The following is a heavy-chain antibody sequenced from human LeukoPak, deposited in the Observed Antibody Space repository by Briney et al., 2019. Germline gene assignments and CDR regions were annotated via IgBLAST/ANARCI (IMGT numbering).Heavy chain of an antibody. V-gene: IGHV4-4*09. Sequence: SETLSLTCTVSGGSIVHYYWSWIRQPPGKGLEWIGYIYTSGITKYNPSLRSRVSFSVDTSNNHFSLKVNSVTAADAAVYYCARRNRAAGGDWFFDLWGRGTLVSVSS. J-gene: IGHJ2*01. CDR2: IYTSGIT. CDR1: GGSIVHYY. CDR3: ARRNRAAGGDWFFDL. D-gene: IGHD6-13*01.